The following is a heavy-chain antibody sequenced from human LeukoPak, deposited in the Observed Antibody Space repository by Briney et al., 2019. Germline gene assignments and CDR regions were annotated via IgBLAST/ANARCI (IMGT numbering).Heavy chain of an antibody. CDR3: ASTRDCSSTSCYTAFDI. D-gene: IGHD2-2*02. Sequence: GESLKISCKGSGYSFTSYWIGWVRQMPGKGLEWMGIIYPGDSDTRYSPSFQGQVTISADKSISTAYLQWSSLKASDPAMYYCASTRDCSSTSCYTAFDIWGQGTMVTVSS. CDR1: GYSFTSYW. J-gene: IGHJ3*02. V-gene: IGHV5-51*01. CDR2: IYPGDSDT.